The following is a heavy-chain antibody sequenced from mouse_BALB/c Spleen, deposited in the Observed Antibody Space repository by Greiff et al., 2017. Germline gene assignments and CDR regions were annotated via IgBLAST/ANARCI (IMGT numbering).Heavy chain of an antibody. CDR1: GFTFSSYT. V-gene: IGHV5-12-2*01. CDR2: ISNGGGST. D-gene: IGHD2-1*01. J-gene: IGHJ3*01. Sequence: EVQGVESGGGLVQPGGSLKLSCAASGFTFSSYTMSWVRQTPEKRLEWVAYISNGGGSTYYPDTVKGRFTISRDNAKNTLYLQMSSLKSEDTAMYYCARQDGNSAWFAYWGQGTLVTVSA. CDR3: ARQDGNSAWFAY.